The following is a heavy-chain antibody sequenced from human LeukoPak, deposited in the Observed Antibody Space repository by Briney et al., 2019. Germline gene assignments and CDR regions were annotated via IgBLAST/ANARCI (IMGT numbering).Heavy chain of an antibody. D-gene: IGHD1-26*01. CDR2: INPSVGST. J-gene: IGHJ4*02. CDR3: AKSEVGAISWVH. V-gene: IGHV1-46*01. Sequence: ASAKVSCKASGYTFTNYYMHWVRHAPGQGLEWMGIINPSVGSTSYAQKFQGRVTMTRDTSTSTVSMELSSLRSEDTAVYYCAKSEVGAISWVHWGQGTLVIVSS. CDR1: GYTFTNYY.